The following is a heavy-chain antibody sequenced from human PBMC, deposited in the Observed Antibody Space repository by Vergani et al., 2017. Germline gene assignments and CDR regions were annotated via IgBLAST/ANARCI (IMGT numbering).Heavy chain of an antibody. J-gene: IGHJ2*01. V-gene: IGHV3-33*01. Sequence: QVQLVESGGGVVQPGRSLRLSCAASGFTFSSYGMHWVRQAPGKGLEWVAVIWYDGSNKYYADSVKGRFTISRDNSKNTLYLQMNSLRAEDTAVYYCASLYDGSGSYYGWYFDLWGRGTLVTVSS. CDR2: IWYDGSNK. D-gene: IGHD1-26*01. CDR3: ASLYDGSGSYYGWYFDL. CDR1: GFTFSSYG.